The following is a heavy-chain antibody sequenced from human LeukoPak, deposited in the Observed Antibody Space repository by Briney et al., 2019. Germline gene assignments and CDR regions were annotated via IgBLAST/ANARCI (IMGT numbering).Heavy chain of an antibody. CDR3: ARDDYSNIDY. V-gene: IGHV3-48*01. J-gene: IGHJ4*02. CDR2: ISSSSSTI. D-gene: IGHD4-11*01. Sequence: GGSLRLSCAASGFTFNSYSMNWVRQAPGKGLEWVSYISSSSSTIYYADSVKGRFTISRDNAKNSLYLQMNSLRAEDTAVYYCARDDYSNIDYWGQGTLVTVSS. CDR1: GFTFNSYS.